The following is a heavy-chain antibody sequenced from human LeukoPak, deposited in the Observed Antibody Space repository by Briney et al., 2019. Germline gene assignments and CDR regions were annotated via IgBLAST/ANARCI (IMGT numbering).Heavy chain of an antibody. D-gene: IGHD2-2*01. Sequence: GESLKISCEGSGYSFISYCIGWVRQMPRKSLEWMGVIYLGDSDTKYSPSVQGQVTISADKSLSTAYLQWSSLKASDTAMYYCARIVVVPALIDYWGQGTLVTVSS. J-gene: IGHJ4*02. V-gene: IGHV5-51*01. CDR2: IYLGDSDT. CDR3: ARIVVVPALIDY. CDR1: GYSFISYC.